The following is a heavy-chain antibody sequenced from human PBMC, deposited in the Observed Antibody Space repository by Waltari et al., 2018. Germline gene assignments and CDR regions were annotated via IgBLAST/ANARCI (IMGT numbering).Heavy chain of an antibody. J-gene: IGHJ2*01. CDR1: GFTFSSYA. D-gene: IGHD6-25*01. V-gene: IGHV3-30-3*01. CDR3: ARVHIAAGRPSSHWYFDL. CDR2: ISYDGSNK. Sequence: QVQLVESGGGVVQPGRSLRLSCAAPGFTFSSYAMHWVRQAPGKGLEWVAVISYDGSNKYYADSVKGRFTISRDNSKNTLYLQMNSLRAEDTAVYYCARVHIAAGRPSSHWYFDLWGRGTLVTVSS.